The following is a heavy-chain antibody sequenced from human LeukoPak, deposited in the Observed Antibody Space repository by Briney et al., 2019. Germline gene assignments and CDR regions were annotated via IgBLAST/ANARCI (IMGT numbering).Heavy chain of an antibody. V-gene: IGHV1-2*02. CDR2: INPNSGGT. D-gene: IGHD3-22*01. Sequence: ASVKVSCKASGYTFTGYYMHWVRQAPGQGLEWMGWINPNSGGTNYAQKFQGGVTMTRDTSISTAYMELSRLRSDDTAVYYCARGNRITTIVVVITSADYWGQGTLVTVSS. J-gene: IGHJ4*02. CDR3: ARGNRITTIVVVITSADY. CDR1: GYTFTGYY.